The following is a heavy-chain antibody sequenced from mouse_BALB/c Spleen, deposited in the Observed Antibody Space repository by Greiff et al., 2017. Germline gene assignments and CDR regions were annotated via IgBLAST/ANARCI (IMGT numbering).Heavy chain of an antibody. V-gene: IGHV1-39*01. CDR1: GYSFTDYI. CDR2: INPYYGST. Sequence: VQLQQTGPELVKPGASVKISCKASGYSFTDYIMLWVKQSHGKSLEWIGNINPYYGSTSYNLKFKGKATLTVDKSSSTAYMQLNSLTSEDSAVYYCARSGVGDAMDYWGQGTSVTVSS. J-gene: IGHJ4*01. D-gene: IGHD1-1*01. CDR3: ARSGVGDAMDY.